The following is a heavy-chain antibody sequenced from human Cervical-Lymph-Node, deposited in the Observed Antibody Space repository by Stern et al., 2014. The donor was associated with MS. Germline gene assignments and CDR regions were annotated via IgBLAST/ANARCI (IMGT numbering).Heavy chain of an antibody. D-gene: IGHD6-19*01. CDR1: GFTFSSYG. CDR3: ARDGDGYSSGWTYYFDY. J-gene: IGHJ4*02. CDR2: IWYDGSNK. V-gene: IGHV3-33*01. Sequence: QVQLVESGGGVVQPGRSLRLSCAASGFTFSSYGMHWVRQAPGKGLEWVAVIWYDGSNKYYADSVKGRFTISRDNSKNTLYLQMNSLRAEDTAVYYCARDGDGYSSGWTYYFDYWGQGTLVTVS.